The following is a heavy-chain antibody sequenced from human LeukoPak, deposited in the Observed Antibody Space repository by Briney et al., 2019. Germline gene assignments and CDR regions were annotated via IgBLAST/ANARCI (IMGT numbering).Heavy chain of an antibody. CDR1: GFTFSDYY. D-gene: IGHD6-19*01. J-gene: IGHJ4*02. CDR2: IYSGGST. Sequence: GGSLRLSCAASGFTFSDYYMNWIRQAPGKGLEWVSVIYSGGSTYYADSVEGRFTISRHNSKNTLYLQMNSLRAEDTAVYYCARDSGIAVAADWGQGTLVTVSS. CDR3: ARDSGIAVAAD. V-gene: IGHV3-53*04.